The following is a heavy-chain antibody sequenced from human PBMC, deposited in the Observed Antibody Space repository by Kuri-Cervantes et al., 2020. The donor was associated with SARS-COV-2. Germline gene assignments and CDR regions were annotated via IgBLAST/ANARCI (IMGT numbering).Heavy chain of an antibody. Sequence: GGSLRLSCGVSGFTFSISWMTWVRQAPGKGLEWVANIKQDGSEKYYVDSVKGRFTISRDNAKNSLYLQMNSLRAEDTAVYYCARDEIAYDFWSGYYLGYWGQGTLVTVSS. CDR3: ARDEIAYDFWSGYYLGY. D-gene: IGHD3-3*01. CDR2: IKQDGSEK. CDR1: GFTFSISW. J-gene: IGHJ4*02. V-gene: IGHV3-7*01.